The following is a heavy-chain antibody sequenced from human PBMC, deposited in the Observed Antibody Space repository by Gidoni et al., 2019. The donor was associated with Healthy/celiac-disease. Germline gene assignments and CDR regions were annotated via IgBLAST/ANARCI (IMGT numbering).Heavy chain of an antibody. CDR2: IKQDGSEK. V-gene: IGHV3-7*01. J-gene: IGHJ4*02. Sequence: EVQLVESGGGLVQPGGSLRLSCAASGFTFRSYWMSWVRQAPGKGLEWVANIKQDGSEKYYVDSVKGRFTISRDNAKNSLYLQMNSLRAEDTAVYYCARGSGYYFDYWGQGTLVTVSS. CDR1: GFTFRSYW. CDR3: ARGSGYYFDY. D-gene: IGHD3-3*01.